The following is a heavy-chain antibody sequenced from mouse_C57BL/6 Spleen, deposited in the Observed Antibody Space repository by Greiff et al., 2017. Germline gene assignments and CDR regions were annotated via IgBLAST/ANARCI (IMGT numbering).Heavy chain of an antibody. CDR3: ARDLPTLYFDY. CDR1: GFSLTSYG. Sequence: VQLQQSGPGLVQPSQSLSITCTVSGFSLTSYGVHWVRQSPGKGLEWLGVIWSGGGTDYNAAFISRLSISKDNSKSQVFFKMNSLQADDTAIYYCARDLPTLYFDYWGQGTTLTVSS. V-gene: IGHV2-2*01. CDR2: IWSGGGT. D-gene: IGHD5-5*01. J-gene: IGHJ2*01.